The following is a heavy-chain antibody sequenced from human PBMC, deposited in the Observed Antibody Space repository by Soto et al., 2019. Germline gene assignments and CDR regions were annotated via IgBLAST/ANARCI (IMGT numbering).Heavy chain of an antibody. CDR2: IYSGGST. Sequence: EVQLVESGGGLVQPGGSLRLSCAASGFTVSSNYMSWVRQAPGKGLEWVSVIYSGGSTYYADSVKGRFTISRDNSKNTRYLQMNSLRAEDTAVYYCARAAAAGVFDYWGQGTLVTVSS. CDR1: GFTVSSNY. J-gene: IGHJ4*02. D-gene: IGHD6-13*01. V-gene: IGHV3-66*01. CDR3: ARAAAAGVFDY.